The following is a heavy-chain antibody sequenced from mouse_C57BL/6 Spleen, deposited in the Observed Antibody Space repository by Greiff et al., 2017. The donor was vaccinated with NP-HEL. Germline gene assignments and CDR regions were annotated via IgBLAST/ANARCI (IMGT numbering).Heavy chain of an antibody. J-gene: IGHJ2*01. V-gene: IGHV1-52*01. CDR2: IDPSDSEN. CDR1: GYTFTSYW. D-gene: IGHD2-4*01. Sequence: VQLQQPRAELVRPGSSVKLSCKASGYTFTSYWLHWVKQRPIQGLEWIGNIDPSDSENHYNQKFKDKATLTVDKSSSTAYMQLSSLTSEDSAVYYCASFHDYDGLNYWGQGTTLTVSS. CDR3: ASFHDYDGLNY.